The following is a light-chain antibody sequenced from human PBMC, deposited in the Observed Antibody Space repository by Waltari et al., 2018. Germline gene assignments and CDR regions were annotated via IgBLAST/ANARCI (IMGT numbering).Light chain of an antibody. Sequence: QSVLTQPPSASGTPGQRVTISCSGSTSNIGRNYVYWYQQFPGTAPKLLVYRNNDRPPGVPDRISGSKSGTSASLAISGLRSEDEADYYCATWDGSLTAWVFGGGTKVTVL. V-gene: IGLV1-47*01. CDR1: TSNIGRNY. J-gene: IGLJ3*02. CDR3: ATWDGSLTAWV. CDR2: RNN.